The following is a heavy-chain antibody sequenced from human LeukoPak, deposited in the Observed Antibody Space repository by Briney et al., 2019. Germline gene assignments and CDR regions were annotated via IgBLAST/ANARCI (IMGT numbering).Heavy chain of an antibody. CDR1: GGSISSYY. J-gene: IGHJ3*02. Sequence: SGPTLVKPSETLSLTCTVSGGSISSYYWSWIRQPPGKGLEWIGYIYYSGSTNYNPSLKSRVTISVDTSKNQFSLKLSSVTAADTAVYYCARAEAFDIWGQGTMVTVSS. CDR2: IYYSGST. V-gene: IGHV4-59*01. CDR3: ARAEAFDI.